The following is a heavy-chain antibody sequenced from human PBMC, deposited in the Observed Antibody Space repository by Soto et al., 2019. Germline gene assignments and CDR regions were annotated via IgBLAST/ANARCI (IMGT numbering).Heavy chain of an antibody. CDR1: GYTFTSYD. Sequence: QVQLVQSGAEVKKPGASVKVSCKASGYTFTSYDINWVRQATGQGLEWMGWMNPNSGNTGYAQKFQGRVTMTRNTSISTAYMELSSLRSEDTAVYYCASGLPPWGVPAASRWFDPWGQGTLVTVSS. J-gene: IGHJ5*02. CDR2: MNPNSGNT. D-gene: IGHD2-2*01. CDR3: ASGLPPWGVPAASRWFDP. V-gene: IGHV1-8*01.